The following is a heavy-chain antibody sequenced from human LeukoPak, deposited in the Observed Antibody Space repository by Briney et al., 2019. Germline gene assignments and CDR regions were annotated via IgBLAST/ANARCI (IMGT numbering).Heavy chain of an antibody. CDR2: IKTKTDGGTT. Sequence: KSGGSLRLSCAASEFTFSNAWMNWVRQAPGKGREWVGRIKTKTDGGTTDYAAPVKGRFTISRDDSKNTLYLQMNSLKTEDTAVYYCSVGNFDYWGQGTLVTVSS. D-gene: IGHD2-15*01. V-gene: IGHV3-15*01. CDR3: SVGNFDY. J-gene: IGHJ4*02. CDR1: EFTFSNAW.